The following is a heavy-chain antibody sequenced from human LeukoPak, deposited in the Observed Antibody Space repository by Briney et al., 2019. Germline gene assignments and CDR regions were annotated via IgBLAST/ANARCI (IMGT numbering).Heavy chain of an antibody. CDR3: ARQGDSRWWAPPDY. CDR2: IYYSGST. Sequence: KPSETLSLTCTVSGGSISSYYWSWIRLPPGKGLEWIGYIYYSGSTNYNPSLKSRVTISVNTSKNQFSLKLSSVTAADTAVYYCARQGDSRWWAPPDYWGQGTLVTVSS. D-gene: IGHD6-19*01. CDR1: GGSISSYY. V-gene: IGHV4-59*08. J-gene: IGHJ4*02.